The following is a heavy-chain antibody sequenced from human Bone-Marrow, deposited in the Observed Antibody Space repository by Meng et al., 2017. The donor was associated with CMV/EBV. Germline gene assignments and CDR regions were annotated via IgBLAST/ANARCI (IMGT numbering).Heavy chain of an antibody. CDR2: IIPIFNIA. CDR1: GGSFSSYA. V-gene: IGHV1-69*05. D-gene: IGHD2-2*02. J-gene: IGHJ6*01. CDR3: ARDRTGDCSSTSCYNYYYYYGMDV. Sequence: SVKVSCKASGGSFSSYAFSWVRQAPGQGLEWMGGIIPIFNIANYAQKFQGRVTITTDESTTTAYMELSSLRSEDTAVYYCARDRTGDCSSTSCYNYYYYYGMDVWGQRTTVTVDS.